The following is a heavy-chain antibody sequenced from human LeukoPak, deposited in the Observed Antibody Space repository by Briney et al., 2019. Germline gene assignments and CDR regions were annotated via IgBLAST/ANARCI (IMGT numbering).Heavy chain of an antibody. CDR3: ARETLRPGYSSGWYDY. CDR2: IYSGGST. V-gene: IGHV3-53*01. J-gene: IGHJ4*02. Sequence: GSLRLSCAGFGFTLSSNYMSWVRQAPGEGLEGGSVIYSGGSTYYADSVKGRFTISRDNSKNTLYLQMNSLRAEDTAVYYCARETLRPGYSSGWYDYWGQGTLVTVSS. CDR1: GFTLSSNY. D-gene: IGHD6-19*01.